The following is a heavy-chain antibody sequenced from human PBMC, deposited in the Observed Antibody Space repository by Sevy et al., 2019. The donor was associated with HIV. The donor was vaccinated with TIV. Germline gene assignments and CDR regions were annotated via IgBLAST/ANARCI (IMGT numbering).Heavy chain of an antibody. D-gene: IGHD3-22*01. CDR1: GFTFGDYA. V-gene: IGHV3-49*03. J-gene: IGHJ3*02. Sequence: GGSLRLSCTASGFTFGDYAMSWFRQAPGKGLEWVGFIRSKAYGGTTEYAASVKGRFTISRDDSKSIAYLQTNSLKTEDTAVYYCTRDYYYDSRNDAFDIWGQGTMVTVSS. CDR3: TRDYYYDSRNDAFDI. CDR2: IRSKAYGGTT.